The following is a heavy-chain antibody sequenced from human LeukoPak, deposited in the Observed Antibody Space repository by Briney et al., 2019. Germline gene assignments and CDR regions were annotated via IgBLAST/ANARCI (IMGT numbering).Heavy chain of an antibody. CDR2: ISGSGGST. CDR3: AKDNGLAVTDAFDI. V-gene: IGHV3-23*01. J-gene: IGHJ3*02. Sequence: GGSLRLSCAAPGFTLSSYAMSRGRQAPGKGLEWVSAISGSGGSTYYADSVKGRFTISRDNSKNTLYLQMNSLRAEDTAVYYCAKDNGLAVTDAFDIWGQGTMVTVSS. CDR1: GFTLSSYA. D-gene: IGHD2-21*02.